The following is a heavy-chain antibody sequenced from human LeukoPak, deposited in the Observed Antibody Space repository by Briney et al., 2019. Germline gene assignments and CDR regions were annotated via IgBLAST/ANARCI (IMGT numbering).Heavy chain of an antibody. CDR2: INHSGST. Sequence: SETLSLTCAVYGGSFSSYYWSWIRQPSGKGLEWIGEINHSGSTNYNPSLKSRVTISVDTSKNQFSLKLSSVTAADTAVYYCARVQYSSSSFFLYDYWGQGTLVTVSS. J-gene: IGHJ4*02. CDR3: ARVQYSSSSFFLYDY. D-gene: IGHD6-6*01. V-gene: IGHV4-34*01. CDR1: GGSFSSYY.